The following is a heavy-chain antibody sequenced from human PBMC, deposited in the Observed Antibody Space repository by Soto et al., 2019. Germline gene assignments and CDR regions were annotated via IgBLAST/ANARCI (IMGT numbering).Heavy chain of an antibody. D-gene: IGHD3-22*01. CDR3: ARDLAMIVVVTTNWFDP. J-gene: IGHJ5*02. CDR2: ISSSSSYI. V-gene: IGHV3-21*01. CDR1: GFTFSSYS. Sequence: GGSLRLSCAASGFTFSSYSMNWVRQAPGKGLEWVSSISSSSSYIYYADSVKGRFTISRDNAKNSLYLQMNSLRAEDTAVYYCARDLAMIVVVTTNWFDPWGQGTLVTVS.